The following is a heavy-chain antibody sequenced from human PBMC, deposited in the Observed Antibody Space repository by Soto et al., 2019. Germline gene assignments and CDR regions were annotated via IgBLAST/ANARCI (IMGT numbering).Heavy chain of an antibody. J-gene: IGHJ6*02. V-gene: IGHV4-31*03. CDR2: IYYSGNT. CDR3: ARGYYDYASTGYNYYYYYGMDV. D-gene: IGHD3-22*01. CDR1: GGSISSGGYY. Sequence: QVQLQESGPGLVKPSQTLSLTCSVSGGSISSGGYYWSWIRQHPGRGLEWIGNIYYSGNTDYNPSLKSRVSMAVDTSKNQLSLRLSSVTAADTAVYYCARGYYDYASTGYNYYYYYGMDVWGQGTTVTVSS.